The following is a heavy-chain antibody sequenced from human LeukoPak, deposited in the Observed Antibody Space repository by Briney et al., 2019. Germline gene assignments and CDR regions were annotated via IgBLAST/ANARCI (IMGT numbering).Heavy chain of an antibody. D-gene: IGHD5-18*01. V-gene: IGHV3-23*01. CDR2: ISGSGSTT. CDR1: GFTFSSYA. J-gene: IGHJ4*02. Sequence: GGSLRLSCAASGFTFSSYAMSWVRQAPGKGLEWVSTISGSGSTTYYADSVKGRFTISRDNSKNTLYLQMNSLSAEDTGVYYCGKGRGYSNGVEYWGQGTLVTVSS. CDR3: GKGRGYSNGVEY.